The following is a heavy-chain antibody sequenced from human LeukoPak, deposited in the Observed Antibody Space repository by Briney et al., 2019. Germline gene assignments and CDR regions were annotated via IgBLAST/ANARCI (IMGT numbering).Heavy chain of an antibody. CDR2: ISYDGSET. J-gene: IGHJ6*04. D-gene: IGHD2-2*01. Sequence: GGSLRLSCAASGSTFNTYGTHWVRQAPGKGLEWVALISYDGSETYYADSVKGRFTISRDNFKNTLSLQMSSLRAEDTAVYYCASSGPEKGYCSSDNCFSPSHYYYYGMDVWGKGTTVIVSS. CDR3: ASSGPEKGYCSSDNCFSPSHYYYYGMDV. CDR1: GSTFNTYG. V-gene: IGHV3-30*03.